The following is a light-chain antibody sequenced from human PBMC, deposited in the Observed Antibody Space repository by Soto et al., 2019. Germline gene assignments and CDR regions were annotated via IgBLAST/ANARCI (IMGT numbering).Light chain of an antibody. CDR1: QNILYNSNNKNY. CDR2: WAS. V-gene: IGKV4-1*01. CDR3: QQYYSTPNT. Sequence: IVMTQSPDSLAVSLGERATINCKSSQNILYNSNNKNYLAWYQQKPGQPPKLLFYWASTRESGVPDRFSGSGSGTDFTLTISSLQADDVALYYCQQYYSTPNTFGQGTKLEI. J-gene: IGKJ2*01.